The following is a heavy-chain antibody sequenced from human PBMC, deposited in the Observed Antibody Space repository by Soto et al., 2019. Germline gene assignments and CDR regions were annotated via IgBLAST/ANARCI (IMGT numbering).Heavy chain of an antibody. CDR3: ARVGDSDTYGGFDQ. D-gene: IGHD3-10*01. Sequence: LSCAASGFNFGSCGMHWVRQAPGKGLEWVAVIWYDGSNKYYTDSVKGRFTISRDNSKKTLYLQMNSLRVEDTAVYYCARVGDSDTYGGFDQWGQGTLVTVSS. CDR2: IWYDGSNK. J-gene: IGHJ4*02. CDR1: GFNFGSCG. V-gene: IGHV3-33*01.